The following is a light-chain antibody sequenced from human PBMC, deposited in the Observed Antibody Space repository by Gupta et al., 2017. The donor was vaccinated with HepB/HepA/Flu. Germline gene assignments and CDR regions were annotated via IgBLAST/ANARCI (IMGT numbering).Light chain of an antibody. CDR1: SSNIGSNY. CDR3: ATWNDNLSGWL. Sequence: QSVLTQPPSASGTPGQRVTISCSGSSSNIGSNYVYWYQQLPGTAPKVLIFRNNQRPSGVPDRFAGSKSGTSASLAISGLRSEDEADYYCATWNDNLSGWLFGGGTKLTVL. CDR2: RNN. J-gene: IGLJ3*02. V-gene: IGLV1-47*01.